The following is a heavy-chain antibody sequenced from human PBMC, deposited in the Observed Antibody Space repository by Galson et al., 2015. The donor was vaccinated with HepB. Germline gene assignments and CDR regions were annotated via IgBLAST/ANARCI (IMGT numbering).Heavy chain of an antibody. J-gene: IGHJ2*01. CDR3: ARGRLEWLSYWYFDL. CDR1: GFTFSSYS. Sequence: SLRLSCAASGFTFSSYSMNWVRQAPGKGLEWVSSISSSSYIYYADSVKGRFTISRDNAKNSLYLQMNSLRAEDTAVYYCARGRLEWLSYWYFDLWGRGTLATVSS. D-gene: IGHD3-3*01. CDR2: ISSSSYI. V-gene: IGHV3-21*01.